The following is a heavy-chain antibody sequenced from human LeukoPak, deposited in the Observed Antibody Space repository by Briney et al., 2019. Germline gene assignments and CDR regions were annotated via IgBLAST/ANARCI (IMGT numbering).Heavy chain of an antibody. Sequence: KPSETLSLTCTVSGGSISGSSYYWGWIRQPPGKGLEWIGSIYYSGSTYYNPSLKSRVTISVDTSKNQFSLKLNSVTATDTAVYYCARDLRGRYNWNSVPMDVWGQGTTVTVSS. CDR1: GGSISGSSYY. D-gene: IGHD1-7*01. CDR3: ARDLRGRYNWNSVPMDV. V-gene: IGHV4-39*02. CDR2: IYYSGST. J-gene: IGHJ6*02.